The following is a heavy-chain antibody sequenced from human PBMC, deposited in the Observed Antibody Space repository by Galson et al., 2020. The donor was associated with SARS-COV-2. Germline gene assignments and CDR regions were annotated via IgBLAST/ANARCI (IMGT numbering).Heavy chain of an antibody. CDR3: ARGGGYSYGALDY. CDR2: VNHSGST. Sequence: ENSETLSLTCAVYGGSFSGYYWSWIRQPPGKGLEWIGEVNHSGSTNYNPSLKSRVTISVDTSKNQFSLKLSSVTAADTAVYYCARGGGYSYGALDYWGQGTLVTVSS. J-gene: IGHJ4*02. CDR1: GGSFSGYY. V-gene: IGHV4-34*01. D-gene: IGHD5-18*01.